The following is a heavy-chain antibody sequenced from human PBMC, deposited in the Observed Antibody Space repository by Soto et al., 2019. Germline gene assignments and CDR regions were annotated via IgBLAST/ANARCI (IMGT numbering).Heavy chain of an antibody. CDR2: MNPNSGNT. V-gene: IGHV1-8*02. CDR1: GYTFTSYG. D-gene: IGHD6-6*01. Sequence: GASVKVSCKASGYTFTSYGISWVRQATGQGLEWMGWMNPNSGNTGYAQKFQGRVTMTRNTSISTAYMELSSLRSEDTAVYYCARSIIKARPLVYWGQGTLVTVSS. J-gene: IGHJ4*02. CDR3: ARSIIKARPLVY.